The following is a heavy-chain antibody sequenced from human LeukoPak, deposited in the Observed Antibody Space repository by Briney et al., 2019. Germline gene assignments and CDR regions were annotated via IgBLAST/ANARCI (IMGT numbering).Heavy chain of an antibody. CDR3: ARHQVGVVPYYYYMDV. J-gene: IGHJ6*03. D-gene: IGHD3-3*01. CDR2: IYPGDSDT. V-gene: IGHV5-51*01. Sequence: GESLKISCKGSGSTFTSYWSAGGRQMPGKGLGGMGIIYPGDSDTRYSPSFQGQVTISADKSISTAYLQWSSLKASDTAMYYCARHQVGVVPYYYYMDVWGKGTTVTVSS. CDR1: GSTFTSYW.